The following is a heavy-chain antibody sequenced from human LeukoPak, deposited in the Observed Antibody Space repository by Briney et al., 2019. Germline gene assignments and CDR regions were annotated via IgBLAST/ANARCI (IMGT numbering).Heavy chain of an antibody. Sequence: SETLSLTCAVYGGSFSGYYWTWIRQPPGKGLEWIGEINHSGSTNYNPSLKSRVTISVDTSKNQFSLKLSSVTAADTAVYYCARGPLNDYWGQGTLVTVSS. V-gene: IGHV4-34*01. CDR1: GGSFSGYY. CDR2: INHSGST. J-gene: IGHJ4*02. CDR3: ARGPLNDY.